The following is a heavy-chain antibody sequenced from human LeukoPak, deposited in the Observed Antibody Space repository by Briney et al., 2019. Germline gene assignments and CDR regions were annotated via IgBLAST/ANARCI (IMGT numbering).Heavy chain of an antibody. J-gene: IGHJ4*02. CDR1: GFTFSSYA. V-gene: IGHV3-23*01. Sequence: PGGSLRLSCAASGFTFSSYAMSWVRQAPGKGLEWVSAISGSGGSTYYADSVKGRFTISRDNSKNTLYLQMNSLRAEDTAVYYCAKPRSVTGYYNPLGYWGQGTLVTVSS. CDR2: ISGSGGST. D-gene: IGHD3-9*01. CDR3: AKPRSVTGYYNPLGY.